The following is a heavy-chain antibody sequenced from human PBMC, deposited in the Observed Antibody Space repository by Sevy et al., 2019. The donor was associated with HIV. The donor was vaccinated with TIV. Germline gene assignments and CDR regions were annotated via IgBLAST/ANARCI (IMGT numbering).Heavy chain of an antibody. CDR2: ISNNGATT. D-gene: IGHD2-15*01. Sequence: GGSLRLSCAASGFTFSTYAMNWVRQAPGKGLEWVSSISNNGATTYYTDSVKDRFTISRDISKNMVYLQMNSLRTEDTAVYYWANLEDYSFPLDFWGQGTLVTVSS. J-gene: IGHJ4*02. CDR3: ANLEDYSFPLDF. CDR1: GFTFSTYA. V-gene: IGHV3-23*01.